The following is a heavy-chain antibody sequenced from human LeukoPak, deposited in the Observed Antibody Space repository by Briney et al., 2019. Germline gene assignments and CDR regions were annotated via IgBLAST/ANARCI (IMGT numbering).Heavy chain of an antibody. CDR1: GFTFDDYA. Sequence: PGGSLRPSCAASGFTFDDYAMHWVRQAPGKGLEWVSGISWNSGSIGYADSVKGRFTISRDNAKNSLYLQMNSLRAEDTALYYCAKVGDSSGYYNPYFDYWGQGTLVTVSS. V-gene: IGHV3-9*01. D-gene: IGHD3-22*01. CDR2: ISWNSGSI. J-gene: IGHJ4*02. CDR3: AKVGDSSGYYNPYFDY.